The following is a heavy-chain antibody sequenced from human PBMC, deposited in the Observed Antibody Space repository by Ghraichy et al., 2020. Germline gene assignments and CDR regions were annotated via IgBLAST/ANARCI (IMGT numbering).Heavy chain of an antibody. D-gene: IGHD1-26*01. CDR1: GGTFSSYA. J-gene: IGHJ4*02. CDR3: ARGSRAVRRYYFDY. Sequence: SVKVSCKASGGTFSSYAISWVRQAPGQGLEWMGGIIPIFGTANYAQKFQGRVTITADESTSTAYMELSSLRSEDTAVYYCARGSRAVRRYYFDYWGQGTLVTVSS. CDR2: IIPIFGTA. V-gene: IGHV1-69*13.